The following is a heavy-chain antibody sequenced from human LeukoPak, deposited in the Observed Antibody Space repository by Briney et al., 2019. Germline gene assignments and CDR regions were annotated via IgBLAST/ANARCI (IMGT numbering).Heavy chain of an antibody. J-gene: IGHJ5*01. CDR2: IESNGLT. CDR3: ARAVTYFYGSVTYDWFES. CDR1: GFTFSNAW. D-gene: IGHD3-10*01. V-gene: IGHV3-74*01. Sequence: HPGGSLRLSCAASGFTFSNAWMSWVRQAPGKGLMWVSRIESNGLTLYADSVRDRFTISRDNAKNTVYLQMNSLRADDTAMYYCARAVTYFYGSVTYDWFESWGQGTLVTVSS.